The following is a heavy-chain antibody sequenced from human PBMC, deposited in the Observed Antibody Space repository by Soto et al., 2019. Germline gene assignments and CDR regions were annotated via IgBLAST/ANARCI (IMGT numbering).Heavy chain of an antibody. D-gene: IGHD6-6*01. Sequence: GGALRLSCADSGFTFISYSMNCVRHAPGKGLEWVSSISSSSFSINYADSVKGRFSISRDNAQNSLHLQMNNLRAEDTAVYYCARNESSNIYGMDVWGQGTTVTVSS. V-gene: IGHV3-21*01. CDR2: ISSSSFSI. CDR3: ARNESSNIYGMDV. CDR1: GFTFISYS. J-gene: IGHJ6*02.